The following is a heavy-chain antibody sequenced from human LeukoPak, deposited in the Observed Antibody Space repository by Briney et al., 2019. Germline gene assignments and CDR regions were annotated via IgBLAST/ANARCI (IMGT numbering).Heavy chain of an antibody. CDR2: INSDGSST. J-gene: IGHJ1*01. Sequence: GGSLRLSCAASGFTFSSYWMHWVRQVPGKGLVWVSHINSDGSSTSYADSVKGRFTISRDNAKNSVSLQLNCLRVEDTALYYCARGSSTETYSAEYFQHWGQGTLVSVS. CDR3: ARGSSTETYSAEYFQH. D-gene: IGHD2-15*01. V-gene: IGHV3-74*01. CDR1: GFTFSSYW.